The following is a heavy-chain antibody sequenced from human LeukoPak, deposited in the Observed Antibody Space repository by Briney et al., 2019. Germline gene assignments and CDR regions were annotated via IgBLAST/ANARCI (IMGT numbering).Heavy chain of an antibody. CDR1: GYTFTSYG. V-gene: IGHV1-18*01. CDR2: ISAYNGNT. D-gene: IGHD6-13*01. CDR3: ARDPWQQLALYYYYGMDV. Sequence: VKVSCKASGYTFTSYGISWVRQAPGQGLEWMGWISAYNGNTNYSQKLQGRVTMTTDTSTSTAYLELRSLRSDDTAVYYCARDPWQQLALYYYYGMDVWGQGTTVTVSS. J-gene: IGHJ6*02.